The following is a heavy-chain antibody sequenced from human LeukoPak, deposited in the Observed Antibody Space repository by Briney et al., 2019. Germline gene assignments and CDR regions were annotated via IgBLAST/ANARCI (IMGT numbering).Heavy chain of an antibody. J-gene: IGHJ6*02. V-gene: IGHV3-23*01. Sequence: PGGSLRLSCAASGFTFSDYWIHWVRQAPGKGLEWVSAISGSGGSTYYADSVKGRFTISRDNSKNTLYLQMNSLRAEDTAVYYCAKDFYVTPWFGELFSNPPYYYGMDVWGQGTTVTASS. D-gene: IGHD3-10*01. CDR3: AKDFYVTPWFGELFSNPPYYYGMDV. CDR1: GFTFSDYW. CDR2: ISGSGGST.